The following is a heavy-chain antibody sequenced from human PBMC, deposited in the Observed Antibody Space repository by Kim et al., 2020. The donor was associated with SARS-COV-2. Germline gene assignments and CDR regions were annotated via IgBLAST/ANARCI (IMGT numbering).Heavy chain of an antibody. Sequence: ASVKVSCKASGYTFTSYAMNWVRQAPGQGLEWMGWINTNTGNPTYAQGFTGRFVFSLDTSVSTAYLQISSLKAEDTAVYYCARADKMVRGVIISDFYYYYGMDVWGQGTTVTVSS. CDR3: ARADKMVRGVIISDFYYYYGMDV. J-gene: IGHJ6*02. D-gene: IGHD3-10*01. CDR1: GYTFTSYA. CDR2: INTNTGNP. V-gene: IGHV7-4-1*02.